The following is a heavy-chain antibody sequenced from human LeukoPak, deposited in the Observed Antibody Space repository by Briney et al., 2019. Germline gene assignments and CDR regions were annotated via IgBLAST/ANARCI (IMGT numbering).Heavy chain of an antibody. J-gene: IGHJ4*02. CDR2: IIPIFGTA. CDR1: GGTFSSYA. Sequence: SVKVSCKASGGTFSSYAISWMRQAPGQGLEWMGRIIPIFGTANYAQKFQGRDTITTDESTSTAYMELSSLRSEDTAVYYCARELSDPQTRYFDYWGQGTLVTVSS. D-gene: IGHD2-21*01. CDR3: ARELSDPQTRYFDY. V-gene: IGHV1-69*05.